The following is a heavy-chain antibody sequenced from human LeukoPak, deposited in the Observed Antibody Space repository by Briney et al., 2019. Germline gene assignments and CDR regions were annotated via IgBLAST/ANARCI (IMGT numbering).Heavy chain of an antibody. CDR2: ISSGSSTI. J-gene: IGHJ4*02. D-gene: IGHD3-10*01. CDR1: GFTFSTYS. CDR3: VRVAGFFDF. V-gene: IGHV3-48*01. Sequence: GGSLRLSCAVSGFTFSTYSMNWVRQAPGKGLEWLSYISSGSSTIYYADSVKGRFTISRDNAKNSLYLQMNSLRAEDTAVYYCVRVAGFFDFWGQGTLVTVSS.